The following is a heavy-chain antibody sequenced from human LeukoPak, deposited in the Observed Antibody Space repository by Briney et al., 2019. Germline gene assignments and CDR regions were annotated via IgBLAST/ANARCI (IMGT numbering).Heavy chain of an antibody. CDR3: AKGGGHYDFWSGYSLDAFDI. CDR2: ISYDGSNK. J-gene: IGHJ3*02. D-gene: IGHD3-3*01. V-gene: IGHV3-30*18. CDR1: GFTFSSYG. Sequence: GGSLRLSCAASGFTFSSYGMHWVRQAPGKGLEWVAVISYDGSNKYYADSVKGRFTISRDNSKNTLYLQMNSLRAEDTAVYYCAKGGGHYDFWSGYSLDAFDIWGQGTMVTVSS.